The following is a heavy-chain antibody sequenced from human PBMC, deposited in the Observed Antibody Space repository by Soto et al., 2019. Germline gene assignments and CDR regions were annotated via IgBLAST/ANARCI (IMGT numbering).Heavy chain of an antibody. CDR3: AREWSAFDY. J-gene: IGHJ4*02. V-gene: IGHV4-59*01. Sequence: VQLQESGPGLVKPSETLSLTCTVSGVSITSYKWSWIRQSPGKGLEWIAYMYSSGSSSYNPSLKSRVTISVDTSKNQYSLKLNSATAADTAVYYCAREWSAFDYWGQGILVTVSS. D-gene: IGHD2-15*01. CDR1: GVSITSYK. CDR2: MYSSGSS.